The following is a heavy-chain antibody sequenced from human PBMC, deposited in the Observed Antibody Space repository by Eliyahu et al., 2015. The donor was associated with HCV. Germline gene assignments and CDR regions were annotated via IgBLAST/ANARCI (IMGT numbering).Heavy chain of an antibody. CDR1: GGSISSSGDF. CDR3: SGSPGRQRWPFDY. V-gene: IGHV4-39*01. Sequence: GLVKPSETLSLTCSVSGGSISSSGDFWAWIRQSPGKGLEWIGSIYHSGSTYYNPSLKSRVTMSVDTSNNQFSLKVRSVTAADTAGFFFSGSPGRQRWPFDYWGQGTLVTVSS. J-gene: IGHJ4*02. D-gene: IGHD3-10*01. CDR2: IYHSGST.